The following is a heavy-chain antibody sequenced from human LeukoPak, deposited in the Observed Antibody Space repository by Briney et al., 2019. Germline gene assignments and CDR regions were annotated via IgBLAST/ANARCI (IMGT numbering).Heavy chain of an antibody. V-gene: IGHV3-23*01. CDR1: GFTFSSYD. Sequence: GRSLRLSCAASGFTFSSYDMSWVRQAPGKGLEWVSVIGSSGGSTYYADSVKGRFTISRDNSKNTLYLQMNSLRAEDTAVYYCAKDFQGFDPWGQGTLVTVSS. J-gene: IGHJ5*02. CDR3: AKDFQGFDP. CDR2: IGSSGGST.